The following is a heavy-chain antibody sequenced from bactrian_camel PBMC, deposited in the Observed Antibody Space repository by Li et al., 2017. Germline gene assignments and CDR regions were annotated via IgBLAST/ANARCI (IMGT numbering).Heavy chain of an antibody. J-gene: IGHJ6*01. CDR3: AADGGNGCNYCSGDYCDGVFGY. D-gene: IGHD2*01. V-gene: IGHV3S60*01. CDR2: VRRDGTI. Sequence: HVQLVESGGGSVQAGGSLKLTCAGSAYILEQCGMGWFRQAPGKEENLVSVRRDGTIIYADSVKGRFTISQDRTKNTLYLQMNDLKDEDTGMYICAADGGNGCNYCSGDYCDGVFGYWGQGTQVTVS. CDR1: AYILEQCG.